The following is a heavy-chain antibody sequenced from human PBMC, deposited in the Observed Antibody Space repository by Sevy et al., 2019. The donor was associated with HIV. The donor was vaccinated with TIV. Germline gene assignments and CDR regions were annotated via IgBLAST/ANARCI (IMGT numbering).Heavy chain of an antibody. V-gene: IGHV4-61*01. J-gene: IGHJ5*02. CDR1: GGSVSSGSYY. CDR2: IYYSGST. CDR3: ARATWQQLATNWFDP. Sequence: SETLSLTCTVSGGSVSSGSYYWSWIRQPPGKGLEWIGYIYYSGSTNYNPSLKSRVTISVDTSKNQFSLKLSSVTAADTAVYYCARATWQQLATNWFDPWGQGTLVTVSS. D-gene: IGHD6-13*01.